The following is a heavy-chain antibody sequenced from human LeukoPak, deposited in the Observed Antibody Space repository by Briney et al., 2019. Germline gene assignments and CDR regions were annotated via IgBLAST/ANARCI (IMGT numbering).Heavy chain of an antibody. CDR1: GYTFTGYY. D-gene: IGHD5-18*01. Sequence: SVKLSCKASGYTFTGYYMHWVRQAPGPGLEWMGWINPNSGGTNYAQKFQGRVTMTRDTSISTAYMELSRLGSDDTAVYYCARDSDTAVWSGAFDIWGGGTMVTVSS. J-gene: IGHJ3*02. V-gene: IGHV1-2*02. CDR3: ARDSDTAVWSGAFDI. CDR2: INPNSGGT.